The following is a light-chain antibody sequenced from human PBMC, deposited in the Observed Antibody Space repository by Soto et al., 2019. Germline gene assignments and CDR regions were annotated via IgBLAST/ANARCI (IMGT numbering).Light chain of an antibody. CDR2: AAS. CDR1: QSISSY. Sequence: IQMTHSPSSLSASVGDRVTIPXXASQSISSYLNWYQQGPGKAPKLLIYAASSLQSGVPSRFSGSGSGTDFTLTISSLQPEDFATYYCQQTYSTPFTFGPGTKVDIK. J-gene: IGKJ3*01. V-gene: IGKV1-39*01. CDR3: QQTYSTPFT.